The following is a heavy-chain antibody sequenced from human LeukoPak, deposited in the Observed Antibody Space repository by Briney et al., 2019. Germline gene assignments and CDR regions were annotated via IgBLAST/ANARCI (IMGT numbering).Heavy chain of an antibody. D-gene: IGHD2-2*01. J-gene: IGHJ4*02. CDR2: FDPEDGET. Sequence: AASVKVSCKVSGYTLTELSMHWVRQAPGKGLEWMGGFDPEDGETIYAQKFQGRVTMTEDTSTDTAYMELSSLRSEDTAVYYCAKGVLPAAISGFFHWGQGTLVTVSS. CDR1: GYTLTELS. V-gene: IGHV1-24*01. CDR3: AKGVLPAAISGFFH.